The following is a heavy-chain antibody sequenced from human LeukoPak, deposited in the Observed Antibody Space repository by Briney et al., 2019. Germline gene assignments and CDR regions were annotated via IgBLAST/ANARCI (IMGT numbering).Heavy chain of an antibody. V-gene: IGHV3-66*01. CDR2: IYSGGST. Sequence: PGGSLRLSCAASGFTVSSNYMSWVRQSPGKGLEWLSVIYSGGSTYYADSVKGRFNIYRDHSKNTLYLQLNSLRAEDTAVYYCARNRDYGQTGYFDYWGQGTLVTVSP. D-gene: IGHD4/OR15-4a*01. CDR3: ARNRDYGQTGYFDY. J-gene: IGHJ4*02. CDR1: GFTVSSNY.